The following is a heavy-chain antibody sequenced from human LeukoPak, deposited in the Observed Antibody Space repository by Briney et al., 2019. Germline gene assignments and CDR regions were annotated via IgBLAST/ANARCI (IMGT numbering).Heavy chain of an antibody. CDR2: ISGSGGST. Sequence: PGGSLRLSCAASGFTFSRYAMSWVRQAPGKGLEWVSTISGSGGSTYYADSVKGRFTISRDNSKNTLFLQLNSLGADDTAVYYCAKDLVSYYYDSSGSAFDIWGQGTMVTVSS. CDR3: AKDLVSYYYDSSGSAFDI. V-gene: IGHV3-23*01. J-gene: IGHJ3*02. D-gene: IGHD3-22*01. CDR1: GFTFSRYA.